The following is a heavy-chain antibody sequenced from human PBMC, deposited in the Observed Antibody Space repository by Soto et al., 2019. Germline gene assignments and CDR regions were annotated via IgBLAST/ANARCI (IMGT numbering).Heavy chain of an antibody. D-gene: IGHD6-19*01. CDR1: GSTFSSYE. CDR3: ARDEYSSGWYPEYFQH. Sequence: EVQLVESGGGLVQPGGSLRLSCAASGSTFSSYEMNWVRQAPGKGLEWVSYISSSGSTIYYADSVKGRFTISRDNSKNTLYLQMNSLRAEDTAVYYCARDEYSSGWYPEYFQHWGQGTLVTVSS. CDR2: ISSSGSTI. J-gene: IGHJ1*01. V-gene: IGHV3-48*03.